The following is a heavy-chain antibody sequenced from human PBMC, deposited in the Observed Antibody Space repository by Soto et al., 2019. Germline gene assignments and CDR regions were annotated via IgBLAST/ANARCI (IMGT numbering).Heavy chain of an antibody. J-gene: IGHJ4*02. CDR1: RFTFSSYW. Sequence: PGGSLRLSCAACRFTFSSYWMHWVRQAPGKGLAWVSRISSDGSSTSYADFVKGRFTVSRDNAKNTLYLQMNSLRAEDTAVYYCASEPNDISGYYPTYFDNWGQGTLVTVSS. CDR3: ASEPNDISGYYPTYFDN. CDR2: ISSDGSST. V-gene: IGHV3-74*01. D-gene: IGHD3-22*01.